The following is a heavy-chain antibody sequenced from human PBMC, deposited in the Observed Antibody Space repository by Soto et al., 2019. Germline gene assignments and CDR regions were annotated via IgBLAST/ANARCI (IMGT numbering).Heavy chain of an antibody. CDR3: ARGPLVVLIYFES. CDR2: IFPLTDIP. J-gene: IGHJ4*02. Sequence: QVQLVQSGTEVKKPGSSVKVSCKASGGTFRNYPINWVRQAPGQGLEWMGSIFPLTDIPDYAQNFQARLTISADKSTSAAYMELRSLTSDETAMYFCARGPLVVLIYFESWGQGTLVTVSS. CDR1: GGTFRNYP. V-gene: IGHV1-69*02.